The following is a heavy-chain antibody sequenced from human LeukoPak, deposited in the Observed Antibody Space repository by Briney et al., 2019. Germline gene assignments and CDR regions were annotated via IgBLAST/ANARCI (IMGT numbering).Heavy chain of an antibody. V-gene: IGHV3-23*01. Sequence: GGTLRLSCAASGFTFSSYGMSWVRQAPGKGLEWVSAISDSGGSTYYADSVKGRFTISRDNSKNTLYLQMNSLRAEDTAVYYCAKGWFGESLSPLDYWGQGTLVTVSS. J-gene: IGHJ4*02. CDR3: AKGWFGESLSPLDY. CDR1: GFTFSSYG. CDR2: ISDSGGST. D-gene: IGHD3-10*01.